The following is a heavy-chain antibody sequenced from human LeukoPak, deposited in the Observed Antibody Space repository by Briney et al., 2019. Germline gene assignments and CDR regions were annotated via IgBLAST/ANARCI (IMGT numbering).Heavy chain of an antibody. Sequence: KSGGSLRLSCAASGFTFSSYSMNWVRQAPGKGLEWVSSISSSSSYIYYADSVKGRFTISRDNAKNSLYLQMNSLRAEDTAVYYCASRGIAAAGTRGSSYYYMDVWGKGTTVTVSS. V-gene: IGHV3-21*01. CDR2: ISSSSSYI. J-gene: IGHJ6*03. CDR1: GFTFSSYS. D-gene: IGHD6-13*01. CDR3: ASRGIAAAGTRGSSYYYMDV.